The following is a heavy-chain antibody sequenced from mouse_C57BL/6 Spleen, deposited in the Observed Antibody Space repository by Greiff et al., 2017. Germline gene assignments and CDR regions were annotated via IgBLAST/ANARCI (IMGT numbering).Heavy chain of an antibody. CDR1: GYTFTSYW. D-gene: IGHD2-2*01. CDR3: ARGLYGYRAY. J-gene: IGHJ3*01. Sequence: QDQLQQPGAELVKPGASVKLSCKASGYTFTSYWMQWVKQRPGQGLEWIGENDPSDSYTNYNQKFKGKATLTVDTSSSTAYMQLSSLTSEDSAVYYCARGLYGYRAYWGQGTLVTVSA. CDR2: NDPSDSYT. V-gene: IGHV1-50*01.